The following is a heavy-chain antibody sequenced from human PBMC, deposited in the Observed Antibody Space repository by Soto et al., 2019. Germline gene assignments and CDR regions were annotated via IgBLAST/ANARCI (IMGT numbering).Heavy chain of an antibody. Sequence: QEQLVQSGAEVKKPGSSVKVSCKAYGGLFSSYPISWVRQVPGQGLEWMGGIILVFHTAYYTQRFQGRVTITADESTNTAYVKLSILRSEDTAIYYFARGGIVYTWFNEFWGQGTLVTVSS. D-gene: IGHD2-15*01. CDR1: GGLFSSYP. V-gene: IGHV1-69*01. CDR2: IILVFHTA. J-gene: IGHJ4*02. CDR3: ARGGIVYTWFNEF.